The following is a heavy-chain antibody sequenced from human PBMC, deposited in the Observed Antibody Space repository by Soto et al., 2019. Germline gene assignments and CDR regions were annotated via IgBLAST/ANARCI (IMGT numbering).Heavy chain of an antibody. CDR1: GFTVSNNY. Sequence: EVKLVESGGGLIQPGGSLRLSCAASGFTVSNNYMTWVRQAPGKGLEWVSVMYSGGTATSYADSVKGRFSASRDNSKNTVSLQLDSLKADDTAVYYCARVVSVGAIGRFYFVAWGQGTLGTVSS. D-gene: IGHD1-26*01. V-gene: IGHV3-53*01. J-gene: IGHJ4*02. CDR2: MYSGGTAT. CDR3: ARVVSVGAIGRFYFVA.